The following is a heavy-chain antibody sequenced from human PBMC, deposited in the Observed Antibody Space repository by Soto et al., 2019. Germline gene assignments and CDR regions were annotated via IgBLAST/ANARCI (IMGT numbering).Heavy chain of an antibody. CDR1: GFSLSNARMG. CDR3: ARIGGPIAARPYYYYYGMDV. J-gene: IGHJ6*02. V-gene: IGHV2-26*01. Sequence: ESGPTLVNPTETLTLTCTVSGFSLSNARMGVSWIRQPPGKALEWLAHIFSNDEKSYSTSLKSRLTISKDTSKSQVVLTMTNMDPVDTATYYCARIGGPIAARPYYYYYGMDVWGQGTTVTVSS. D-gene: IGHD6-6*01. CDR2: IFSNDEK.